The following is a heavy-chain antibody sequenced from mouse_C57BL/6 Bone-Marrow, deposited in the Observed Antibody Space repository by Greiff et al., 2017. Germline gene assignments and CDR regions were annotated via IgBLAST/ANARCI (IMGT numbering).Heavy chain of an antibody. CDR3: ARGKDWYYYFDY. Sequence: QVQLQQPGAELVMPGASVKLSCKASGYTFTSYWMHWVKQRPGQGLEWIGEIDPSDSYTNYNQKFKGKSTLTVDKSSSTAYMQLSSLTSEDSAVYYWARGKDWYYYFDYWGQGTTLTVSS. CDR1: GYTFTSYW. V-gene: IGHV1-69*01. J-gene: IGHJ2*01. CDR2: IDPSDSYT. D-gene: IGHD1-1*02.